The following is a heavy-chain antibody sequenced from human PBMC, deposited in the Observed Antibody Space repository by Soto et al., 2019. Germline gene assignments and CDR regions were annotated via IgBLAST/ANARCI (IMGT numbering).Heavy chain of an antibody. CDR1: GYSFTSYW. CDR2: IDPSDSYT. V-gene: IGHV5-10-1*01. J-gene: IGHJ6*02. D-gene: IGHD5-12*01. Sequence: GEPLKISCKGSGYSFTSYWISWVRQMPGKGLEWMGRIDPSDSYTNYSPSFQGHVTISADKSISTAYLQWSSLKASDTAMYYCARHTISGNYYYYGMDVWGQGTTVTVSS. CDR3: ARHTISGNYYYYGMDV.